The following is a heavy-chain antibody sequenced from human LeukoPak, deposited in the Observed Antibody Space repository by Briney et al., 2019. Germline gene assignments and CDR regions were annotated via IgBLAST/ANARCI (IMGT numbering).Heavy chain of an antibody. Sequence: GGSLRLSCAASGFTFSSYSMNWVRQAPGKGLEWVANIKQDGSEKYYVDSVKGRFTISRDNAKNSLYLQMNSLRAEDTAVYYCARGGASGSYDYWGQGTLVTVSS. CDR2: IKQDGSEK. D-gene: IGHD1-26*01. CDR1: GFTFSSYS. J-gene: IGHJ4*02. CDR3: ARGGASGSYDY. V-gene: IGHV3-7*01.